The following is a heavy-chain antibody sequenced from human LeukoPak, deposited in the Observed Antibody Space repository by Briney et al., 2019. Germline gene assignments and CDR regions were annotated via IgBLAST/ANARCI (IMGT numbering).Heavy chain of an antibody. V-gene: IGHV3-49*03. J-gene: IGHJ4*02. Sequence: PGGSLRLSCTTSGFNFDNALMSWFRQAPGKGLEWVGSIRTKPYGGTTEYAASVNGRFTISRDDSKGIAYLQMNSLRTEDTAVYYCSRDEVCGSTSCVCFDYWGPGTLVAVSS. CDR1: GFNFDNAL. CDR3: SRDEVCGSTSCVCFDY. D-gene: IGHD2-2*01. CDR2: IRTKPYGGTT.